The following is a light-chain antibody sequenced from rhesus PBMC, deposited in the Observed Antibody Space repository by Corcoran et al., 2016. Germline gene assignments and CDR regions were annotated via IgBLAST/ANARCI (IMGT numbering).Light chain of an antibody. CDR3: QHSYGTPRT. CDR2: AAS. Sequence: DIQMTQSPSSLSASVGDRVTITCRASENVNNYLHWYQQKPGKAPKLLIYAASTLKSGVPSRFSGSGSGTDYTFTISSLQPEDVATYYCQHSYGTPRTFGQGTKVEIK. V-gene: IGKV1-74*01. CDR1: ENVNNY. J-gene: IGKJ1*01.